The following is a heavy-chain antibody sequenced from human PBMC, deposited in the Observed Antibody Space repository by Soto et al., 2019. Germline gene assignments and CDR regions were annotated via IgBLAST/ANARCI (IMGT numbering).Heavy chain of an antibody. Sequence: EVQLVESGGGLVQPGGSLKLSCAASGFSFGDSDIHWVRQGFGKGLEWVGRLRTRGNSDATAFAASVTGRFIISRDDSNNTADLQMNSLKIGATAVYYFGTESGYWGQGTLVTVST. CDR2: LRTRGNSDAT. V-gene: IGHV3-73*02. D-gene: IGHD6-13*01. J-gene: IGHJ4*02. CDR1: GFSFGDSD. CDR3: GTESGY.